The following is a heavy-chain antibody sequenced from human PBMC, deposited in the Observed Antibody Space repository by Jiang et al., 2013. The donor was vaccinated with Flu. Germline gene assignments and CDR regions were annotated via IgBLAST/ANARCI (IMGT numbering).Heavy chain of an antibody. D-gene: IGHD5-24*01. CDR1: GFTFRNFG. Sequence: QLVESGGGVVQPGRSLRLSCAASGFTFRNFGIHWVRQAPGKGLEWVAAISYHGSDKFYGNSVKGRFTVSRDNSKNTVYLQMSSLRPEDTGVYYCAKDVKDNVIPGDAAHLGNTFDPWGQGTLVTVSS. CDR3: AKDVKDNVIPGDAAHLGNTFDP. J-gene: IGHJ5*02. V-gene: IGHV3-30*18. CDR2: ISYHGSDK.